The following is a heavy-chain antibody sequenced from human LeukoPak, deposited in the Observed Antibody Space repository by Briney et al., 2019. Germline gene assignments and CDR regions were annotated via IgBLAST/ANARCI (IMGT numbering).Heavy chain of an antibody. V-gene: IGHV3-43*01. CDR3: AKDKWDIVVVPAAGY. CDR1: GFTFDDYT. D-gene: IGHD2-2*01. Sequence: GGSLRLSCAASGFTFDDYTMHWVRQAPGKGLEWVSLISWDGGSTYYADSVKGRFTISRDNSKNTLYLQMNSLRAEDTAVYYCAKDKWDIVVVPAAGYWGQGTLVTVSS. CDR2: ISWDGGST. J-gene: IGHJ4*02.